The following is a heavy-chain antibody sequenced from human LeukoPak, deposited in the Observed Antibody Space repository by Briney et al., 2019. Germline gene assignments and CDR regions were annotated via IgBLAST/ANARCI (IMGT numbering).Heavy chain of an antibody. D-gene: IGHD3-10*02. CDR1: GCRFTTYW. CDR2: ICPCDSNT. CDR3: ARAMFQGLSSAFDI. J-gene: IGHJ3*02. V-gene: IGHV5-51*01. Sequence: GESLKISCKGSGCRFTTYWIGWVRQMPGKGLEWMGVICPCDSNTRYSPSFQGQVSISADKFISTAYLQWNTLSLQMNSMRFCARAMFQGLSSAFDIWGQGTMVTVAS.